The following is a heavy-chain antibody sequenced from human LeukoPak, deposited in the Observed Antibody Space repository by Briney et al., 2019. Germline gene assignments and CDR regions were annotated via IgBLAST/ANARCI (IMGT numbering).Heavy chain of an antibody. Sequence: PSETLSLTCAVSGYSISSGYYWGWIRQPPGKRLEWIGSIYHSGSTYYNPSLKSRVSISVDTSKNQFSLKLSSVTAADTAVYYCARGRGIVGATVHPSDYWGQGTLVTVSS. J-gene: IGHJ4*02. CDR2: IYHSGST. V-gene: IGHV4-38-2*01. CDR1: GYSISSGYY. CDR3: ARGRGIVGATVHPSDY. D-gene: IGHD1-26*01.